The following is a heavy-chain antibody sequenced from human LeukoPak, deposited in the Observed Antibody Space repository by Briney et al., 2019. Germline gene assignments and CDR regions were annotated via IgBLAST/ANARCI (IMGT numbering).Heavy chain of an antibody. CDR2: IYPGDSDT. D-gene: IGHD3-10*01. Sequence: GESLKISCKGSGYSFTSYWIGWVRQMPGEGLEGMGMIYPGDSDTRYSPSFQGQVTISADKSISTAYLQWSSLKASDTAMYYCARKEGGSGSYYVSLYYFDYWGQGTLVTVSS. V-gene: IGHV5-51*01. CDR3: ARKEGGSGSYYVSLYYFDY. J-gene: IGHJ4*02. CDR1: GYSFTSYW.